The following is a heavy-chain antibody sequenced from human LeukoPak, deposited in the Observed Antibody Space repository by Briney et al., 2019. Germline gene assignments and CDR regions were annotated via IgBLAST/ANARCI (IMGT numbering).Heavy chain of an antibody. Sequence: PGGSLRLSCAASGFTVSSNYMSWVRQAPGKGLEWVSDISGSGGSTYYADSVKGRFTISRDNSNNTLYLQMNSLRAEDTAVYYCAKDGFLLWRGAFDIWGQGTMVTVSS. V-gene: IGHV3-23*01. CDR1: GFTVSSNY. D-gene: IGHD2-21*01. CDR3: AKDGFLLWRGAFDI. J-gene: IGHJ3*02. CDR2: ISGSGGST.